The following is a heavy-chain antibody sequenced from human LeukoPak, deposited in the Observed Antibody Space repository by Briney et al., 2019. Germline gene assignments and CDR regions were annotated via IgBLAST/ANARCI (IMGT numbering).Heavy chain of an antibody. V-gene: IGHV1-69*13. D-gene: IGHD2-15*01. Sequence: SVKVSCKASGGTFSSYAISWVRQAPGQGLEWMGGIIPIFGTANYAQKFQGRVTITADESTSTAYMELSSLRAEDTAVYYCAKDREVVAATAFDYWGQGTLVTVSS. CDR2: IIPIFGTA. CDR3: AKDREVVAATAFDY. CDR1: GGTFSSYA. J-gene: IGHJ4*02.